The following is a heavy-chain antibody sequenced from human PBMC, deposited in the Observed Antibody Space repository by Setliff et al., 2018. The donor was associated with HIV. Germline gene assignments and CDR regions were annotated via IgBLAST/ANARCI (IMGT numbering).Heavy chain of an antibody. J-gene: IGHJ4*02. CDR2: IYHSGST. Sequence: SETLSLTCAVSGYSISSGYYWGWIRQPPGKGLEWIGSIYHSGSTYYNPSLKSRVTISLDTSKNQFSLKVTSVTAADTAVYYCGRLSETAMASFDSWGQGTLVTVSS. D-gene: IGHD5-18*01. V-gene: IGHV4-38-2*01. CDR1: GYSISSGYY. CDR3: GRLSETAMASFDS.